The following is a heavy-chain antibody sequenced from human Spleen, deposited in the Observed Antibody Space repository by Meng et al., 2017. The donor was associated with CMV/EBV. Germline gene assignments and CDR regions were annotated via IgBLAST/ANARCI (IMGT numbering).Heavy chain of an antibody. D-gene: IGHD2-2*01. CDR2: IDSDESNT. J-gene: IGHJ3*01. CDR1: GFTFSNYW. V-gene: IGHV3-74*01. Sequence: GGSLRLSCAASGFTFSNYWMHWVRQAPGKGLVWVARIDSDESNTSDESKTRYADSVKGRFTISRDDARNTLYLQMNSLRVDDTAVYYCARVKYQLPDAFDVWGQETLVTVSS. CDR3: ARVKYQLPDAFDV.